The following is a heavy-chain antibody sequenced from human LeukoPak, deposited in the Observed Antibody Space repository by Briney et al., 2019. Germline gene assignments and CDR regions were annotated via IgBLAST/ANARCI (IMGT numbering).Heavy chain of an antibody. J-gene: IGHJ4*02. CDR1: GGSISNYY. CDR3: ARSSWGKSYFDC. Sequence: SETLSLTCTVSGGSISNYYWSWIRQPPGKGLEWIAYINYSGSTNYNPSLKSRVTISVDTSKNHFSLTLSSVTAADTAVYYCARSSWGKSYFDCWGQGTLVTVSS. CDR2: INYSGST. D-gene: IGHD7-27*01. V-gene: IGHV4-59*01.